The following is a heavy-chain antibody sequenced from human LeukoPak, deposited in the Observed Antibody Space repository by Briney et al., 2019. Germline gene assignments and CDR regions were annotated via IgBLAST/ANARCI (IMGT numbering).Heavy chain of an antibody. D-gene: IGHD3-22*01. CDR1: GFTFSNYA. CDR2: ISGSGGST. J-gene: IGHJ2*01. V-gene: IGHV3-23*01. Sequence: GGPLRLSCAGSGFTFSNYAMSWVRQAPGKGLEWVSAISGSGGSTYYADSVKGRFTISRDNSKNALSLQMNSLRAEDTAVYYCARSLYDSSGYKPPYWYFDLWGRGTLVTVSS. CDR3: ARSLYDSSGYKPPYWYFDL.